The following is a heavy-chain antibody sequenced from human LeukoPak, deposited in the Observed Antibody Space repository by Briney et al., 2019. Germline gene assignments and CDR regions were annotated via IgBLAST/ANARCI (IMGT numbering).Heavy chain of an antibody. CDR2: INSDGSST. CDR1: GFTFSSYW. D-gene: IGHD5-18*01. V-gene: IGHV3-74*01. CDR3: ARVIRPPGYSYGPVFDY. J-gene: IGHJ4*02. Sequence: GGSLRLSCAASGFTFSSYWMHWVRHAPGKGLVWVSRINSDGSSTSYADSVKGRFTISRDNAKNTLYLQMNSLRAEDTAVYYCARVIRPPGYSYGPVFDYWGQGTLVTVSS.